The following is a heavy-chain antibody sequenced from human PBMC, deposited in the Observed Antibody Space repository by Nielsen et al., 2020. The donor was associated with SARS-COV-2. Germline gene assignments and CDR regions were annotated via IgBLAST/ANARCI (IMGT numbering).Heavy chain of an antibody. Sequence: SQTLSLTCVISGDSVSSSSVAWNWIRQSPSRGLEWLGRIYYRSKWFYEYATFVRSRITIDPDTSKNHFSLHLNSVTSEDTAMYYCTRDPGYYHGMDVWGQGTMVIVSS. J-gene: IGHJ6*02. CDR3: TRDPGYYHGMDV. V-gene: IGHV6-1*01. CDR1: GDSVSSSSVA. CDR2: IYYRSKWFY.